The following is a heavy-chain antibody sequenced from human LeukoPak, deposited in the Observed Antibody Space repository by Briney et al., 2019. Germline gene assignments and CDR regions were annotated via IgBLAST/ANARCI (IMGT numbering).Heavy chain of an antibody. Sequence: GASVKVSCKASGYTFSTYKINWVRQATGQGLEWMGWMNPNTGNRGYAQKLQGRVTMTTDTSTSTAYMELRSLRSDDTAVYYCARVGPFYSNYVPSHYWGQGTLVTVSS. J-gene: IGHJ4*02. D-gene: IGHD4-11*01. CDR3: ARVGPFYSNYVPSHY. V-gene: IGHV1-8*01. CDR2: MNPNTGNR. CDR1: GYTFSTYK.